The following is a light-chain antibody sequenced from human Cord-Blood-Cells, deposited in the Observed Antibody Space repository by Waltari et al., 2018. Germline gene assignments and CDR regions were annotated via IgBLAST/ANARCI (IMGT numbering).Light chain of an antibody. Sequence: QSALTQPASVPGSPGQSITITCTGTSSDVGSYNLVSWYQQHPGKAPKLMIYEVSKRPSGVSNRFSASKSGNTASLTICGLQSEDEADYYGCSYAGSSTYVFGTGTKVTVL. CDR2: EVS. J-gene: IGLJ1*01. CDR3: CSYAGSSTYV. CDR1: SSDVGSYNL. V-gene: IGLV2-23*02.